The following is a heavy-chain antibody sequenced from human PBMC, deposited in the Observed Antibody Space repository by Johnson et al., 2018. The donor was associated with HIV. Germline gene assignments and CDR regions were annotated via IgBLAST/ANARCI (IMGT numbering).Heavy chain of an antibody. CDR1: GFTVSSNY. CDR3: AIDREARNVEAFDI. J-gene: IGHJ3*02. Sequence: VQLVESGGGLVHPGGSLRLSCAASGFTVSSNYMRWVRQAPGKGLEWVSVIYSGGSTYYEASVKGRYSITTDNSKDTLYLQLSSQRDEDTAVYYCAIDREARNVEAFDIWGQGTMVTVSS. V-gene: IGHV3-66*01. CDR2: IYSGGST. D-gene: IGHD6-6*01.